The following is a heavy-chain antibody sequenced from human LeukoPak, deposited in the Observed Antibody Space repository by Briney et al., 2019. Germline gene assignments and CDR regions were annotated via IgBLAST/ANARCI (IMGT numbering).Heavy chain of an antibody. J-gene: IGHJ4*02. Sequence: PGGSLRLSCAASGFTFSSYWMHWVRQAPGKGLVWVSRIISDASSTTYADSVKGRFTISRDNAKNTLYLQMNSLRAEDTALYYCARLWYSSGWFDYWGQGTLVTVSS. D-gene: IGHD6-19*01. CDR2: IISDASST. CDR3: ARLWYSSGWFDY. V-gene: IGHV3-74*01. CDR1: GFTFSSYW.